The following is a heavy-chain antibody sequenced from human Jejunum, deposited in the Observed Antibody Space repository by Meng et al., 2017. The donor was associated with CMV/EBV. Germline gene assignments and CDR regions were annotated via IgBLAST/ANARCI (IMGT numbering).Heavy chain of an antibody. Sequence: FNSHAMTWVRQAWGKWLEWVSVISRSGGDTNYADSVKGRFTISRDNSKNTRYLEMSSLRAEDTAIYYCAKESGQYQMLSYYGLDVWGQGTTVTVSS. CDR3: AKESGQYQMLSYYGLDV. CDR1: FNSHA. D-gene: IGHD2-2*01. CDR2: ISRSGGDT. J-gene: IGHJ6*02. V-gene: IGHV3-23*01.